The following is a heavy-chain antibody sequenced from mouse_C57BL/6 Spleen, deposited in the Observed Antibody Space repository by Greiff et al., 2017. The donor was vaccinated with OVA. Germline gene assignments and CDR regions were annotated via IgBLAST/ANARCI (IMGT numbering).Heavy chain of an antibody. J-gene: IGHJ3*01. V-gene: IGHV1-26*01. CDR3: ASPGYHQGFAY. CDR2: INPNNGGT. D-gene: IGHD2-14*01. Sequence: EVQLQQSGPELVKPGASVKISCKASGYTFTDYYMNWVKQSHGKSLEWIGDINPNNGGTSYNQKFKGKATLTVDKSSSTAYMELRSLTSEDSAVYYCASPGYHQGFAYWGQGTLVTVSA. CDR1: GYTFTDYY.